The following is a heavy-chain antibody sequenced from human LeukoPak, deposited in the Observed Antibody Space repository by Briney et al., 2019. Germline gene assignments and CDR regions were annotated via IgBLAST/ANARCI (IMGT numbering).Heavy chain of an antibody. V-gene: IGHV3-23*01. D-gene: IGHD3-22*01. Sequence: GGSLRLSCAASGFTFSSYAMSWVRQAPGKGLEWVSAISGSGGSTYYADSVKGRFTISRDNAKNSLYLQMNSLRAEDTALYYCAKDMGDYYDSSGYYRSHYYGMDVWGQGTTVTVSS. CDR3: AKDMGDYYDSSGYYRSHYYGMDV. CDR2: ISGSGGST. J-gene: IGHJ6*02. CDR1: GFTFSSYA.